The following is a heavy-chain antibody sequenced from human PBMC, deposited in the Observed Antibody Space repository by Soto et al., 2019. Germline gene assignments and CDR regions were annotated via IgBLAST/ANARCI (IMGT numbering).Heavy chain of an antibody. CDR1: GGTFSSYT. V-gene: IGHV1-69*02. CDR2: IIPILGIA. D-gene: IGHD2-2*01. J-gene: IGHJ5*02. CDR3: ARGYCSSTSCLNWFDP. Sequence: SVKVSCKASGGTFSSYTISWVRQAPGQGLEWMGRIIPILGIANYAQKFQGRVTITADKSTSTAYMELSSLRSEDTAVYYCARGYCSSTSCLNWFDPWGQGTLVTVSS.